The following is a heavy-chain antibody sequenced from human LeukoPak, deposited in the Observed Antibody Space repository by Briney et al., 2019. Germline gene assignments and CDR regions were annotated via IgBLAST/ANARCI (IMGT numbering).Heavy chain of an antibody. D-gene: IGHD6-19*01. V-gene: IGHV1-46*01. CDR1: GYTFSGYY. CDR2: INPSGGST. J-gene: IGHJ4*02. Sequence: ASVKVSCKASGYTFSGYYMHWVRQAPGQGLEWMGIINPSGGSTSYAQKFQGRVTMTRDMSTSTVYMELSSLRSEDTAVYYCARVPSAGTFSWYYFDYWGQGTLVTVSS. CDR3: ARVPSAGTFSWYYFDY.